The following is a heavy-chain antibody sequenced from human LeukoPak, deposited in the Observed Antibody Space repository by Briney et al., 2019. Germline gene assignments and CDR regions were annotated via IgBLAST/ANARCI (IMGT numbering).Heavy chain of an antibody. CDR3: ARDLVYDSCGYYYVSAFDI. Sequence: GGSLRLSCAASGFTVSSNYMSWVRQAPGKGLEWVSVIYSGGTTYYADSVKGRFTISRDNAKNSLYLQMNSLRAEDTAVYYCARDLVYDSCGYYYVSAFDIWDQGTMVTVSS. CDR1: GFTVSSNY. D-gene: IGHD3-22*01. V-gene: IGHV3-53*01. CDR2: IYSGGTT. J-gene: IGHJ3*02.